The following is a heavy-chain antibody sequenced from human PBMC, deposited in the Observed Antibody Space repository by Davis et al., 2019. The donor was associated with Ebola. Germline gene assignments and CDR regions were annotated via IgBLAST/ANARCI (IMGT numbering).Heavy chain of an antibody. V-gene: IGHV4-59*01. CDR2: VQNIGST. CDR3: AREELVVVAAPPYHSYYGMDV. D-gene: IGHD2-15*01. CDR1: GGSISTYH. Sequence: PSETLSLTCTVSGGSISTYHWTWIRQPPGKGLEWIGYVQNIGSTKYNPSLRSRVTLLVDTSKNQFSLEMSAVTAADTAVYYCAREELVVVAAPPYHSYYGMDVWGQGTSVTVSS. J-gene: IGHJ6*02.